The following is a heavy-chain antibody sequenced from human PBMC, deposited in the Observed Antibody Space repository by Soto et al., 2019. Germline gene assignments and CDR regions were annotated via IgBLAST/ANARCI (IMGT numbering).Heavy chain of an antibody. CDR2: INHSGST. J-gene: IGHJ4*02. CDR3: ARGPRSSPIDY. D-gene: IGHD6-13*01. Sequence: SETLSLTCAVYGGSFSGYYWSWIRQPPGKGLEWIGEINHSGSTNYNPSLKSRVTISVDTSKNQFARKLSSVTAAYTAVYYCARGPRSSPIDYWGQGTLVTVSS. V-gene: IGHV4-34*01. CDR1: GGSFSGYY.